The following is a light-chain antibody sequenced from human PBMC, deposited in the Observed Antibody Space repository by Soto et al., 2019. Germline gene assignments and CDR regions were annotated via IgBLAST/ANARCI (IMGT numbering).Light chain of an antibody. CDR3: ETWDTNTRV. CDR2: LEGSGSY. Sequence: QLVLAQSSSASASLGSSVRLTCTLSSGHSTYIIAWHQQQPGKAPRYLMNLEGSGSYNKGSGVPDRFSGSSSGADRYLTISNLQFEDEADYYCETWDTNTRVFGTGTKVTVL. CDR1: SGHSTYI. V-gene: IGLV4-60*02. J-gene: IGLJ1*01.